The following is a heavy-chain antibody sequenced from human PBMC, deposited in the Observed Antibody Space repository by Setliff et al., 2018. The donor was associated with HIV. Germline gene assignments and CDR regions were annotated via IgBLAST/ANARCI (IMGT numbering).Heavy chain of an antibody. CDR3: AHGYCSGASCYHAH. Sequence: SGPTLVNPTQTLTLTCSFSGFSLRTGGVGVGWVRQPPGKALEWLALIYWNDDERYSPSLESRLTIAKDTSKNQVVLTMTNMDPVDTATYYCAHGYCSGASCYHAHWGQGTLVTVSS. D-gene: IGHD2-15*01. CDR2: IYWNDDE. J-gene: IGHJ4*02. CDR1: GFSLRTGGVG. V-gene: IGHV2-5*01.